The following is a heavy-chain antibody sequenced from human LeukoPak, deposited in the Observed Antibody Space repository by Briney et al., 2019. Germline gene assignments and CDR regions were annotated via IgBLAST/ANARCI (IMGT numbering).Heavy chain of an antibody. Sequence: SETLSLTCTVSGYTISSGYYWGWIRQPPGKGLEWIGSIYHSGSTYYNPSLKSRVTISVDTSKKQFSLKLSSVTAADTAFYYCARYIVSYPHDAFDIWGQGTMVTVSS. CDR3: ARYIVSYPHDAFDI. D-gene: IGHD1-26*01. CDR1: GYTISSGYY. CDR2: IYHSGST. J-gene: IGHJ3*02. V-gene: IGHV4-38-2*02.